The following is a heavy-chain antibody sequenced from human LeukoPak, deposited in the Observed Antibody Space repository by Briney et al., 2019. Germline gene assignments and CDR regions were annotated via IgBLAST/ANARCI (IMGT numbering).Heavy chain of an antibody. CDR1: GYTFTTYW. CDR3: ATSVSQTKFDF. CDR2: IFPGDSKT. J-gene: IGHJ4*02. V-gene: IGHV5-51*01. Sequence: GESLKISCKGSGYTFTTYWIGWVRQLPGKGLEWMGIIFPGDSKTLYSPSFQGQVTISADKSINTAYLQWSSLRASDTAMYYCATSVSQTKFDFWGQGALVTVSS. D-gene: IGHD2-8*01.